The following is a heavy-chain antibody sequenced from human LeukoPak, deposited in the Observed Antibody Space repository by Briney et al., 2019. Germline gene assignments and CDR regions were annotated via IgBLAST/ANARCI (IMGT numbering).Heavy chain of an antibody. CDR3: ARDESFYGSGRYY. D-gene: IGHD3-10*01. V-gene: IGHV3-53*01. CDR2: IYSGGST. J-gene: IGHJ4*02. Sequence: PGGSLRLSCAASGFTVSSNYMSWVRQAPGKGLEWVSVIYSGGSTYYADSVKGRFTISRVNSKNTLYLQMNSLRAEDTAVYYCARDESFYGSGRYYWGQGTLVTVSS. CDR1: GFTVSSNY.